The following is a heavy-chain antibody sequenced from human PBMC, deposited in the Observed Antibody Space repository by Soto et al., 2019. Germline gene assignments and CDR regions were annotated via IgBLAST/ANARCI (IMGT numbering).Heavy chain of an antibody. CDR1: GFTFSGYS. CDR3: ATPAEPLDTAMLKGLAH. CDR2: IKQDGSEK. J-gene: IGHJ4*02. D-gene: IGHD5-18*01. V-gene: IGHV3-7*01. Sequence: EVQLVESGGGLVQPGGSLRLSCAASGFTFSGYSMSWVRQAPGKGLEWVANIKQDGSEKYYVASVKGRFTISRDNAKNSVYLQMNSLRADDTAVYYCATPAEPLDTAMLKGLAHWGQGTLVTVSS.